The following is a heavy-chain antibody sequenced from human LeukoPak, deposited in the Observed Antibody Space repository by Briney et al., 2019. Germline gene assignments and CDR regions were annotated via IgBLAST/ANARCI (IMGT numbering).Heavy chain of an antibody. J-gene: IGHJ4*02. V-gene: IGHV3-21*01. CDR2: ITSSSGYI. D-gene: IGHD4-17*01. CDR3: ARSDDYGDYLVDY. Sequence: KPGGSLRLSCAASGFTFSSYAMNWVRQAPGKGLEWVSSITSSSGYIYYADSMKGRFTTSRGNAKNSLYLQMNSLRAEDTAVYYCARSDDYGDYLVDYWGQGTLVTVSS. CDR1: GFTFSSYA.